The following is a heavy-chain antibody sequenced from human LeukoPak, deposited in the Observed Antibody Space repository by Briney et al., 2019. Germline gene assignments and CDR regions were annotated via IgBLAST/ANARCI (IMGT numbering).Heavy chain of an antibody. CDR3: ARVIRVPMIVVVADAFDI. J-gene: IGHJ3*02. CDR2: ISSSGSTI. Sequence: PGGSLRLSCAASGFTFSSYEMNRVRQAPGKGLEWVSYISSSGSTIYYADSVKGRFTISRDNAKNSLYLQMNSLRAEDTAVYYCARVIRVPMIVVVADAFDIWGQGTMVTVSS. CDR1: GFTFSSYE. V-gene: IGHV3-48*03. D-gene: IGHD3-22*01.